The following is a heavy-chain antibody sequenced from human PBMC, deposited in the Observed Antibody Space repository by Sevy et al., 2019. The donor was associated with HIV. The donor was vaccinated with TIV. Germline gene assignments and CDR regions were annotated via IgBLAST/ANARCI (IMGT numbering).Heavy chain of an antibody. CDR3: TKDSGGWRGVDY. J-gene: IGHJ4*02. CDR2: ISGSGGST. D-gene: IGHD6-19*01. CDR1: GFTFSSYA. Sequence: GGSLRLSCAASGFTFSSYAMIWVRQAPGKGLEWVSAISGSGGSTYYADSVKGRFTISRDNSKNTLYLQMNSLRAEDTDVYYGTKDSGGWRGVDYWGQGTLVTVSS. V-gene: IGHV3-23*01.